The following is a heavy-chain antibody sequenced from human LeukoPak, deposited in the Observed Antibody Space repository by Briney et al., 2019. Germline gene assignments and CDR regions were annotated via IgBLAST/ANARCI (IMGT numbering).Heavy chain of an antibody. Sequence: GGSLRLSCAASGFTFSSYNMNWVRRAPGGGLEGVSSISTSSSYIYYADSVKGRFTISRDNAKNSLYLKMNTLRAEDTAVYYCARFSGGWYYFDYWGQGTLVTVSS. CDR2: ISTSSSYI. CDR3: ARFSGGWYYFDY. CDR1: GFTFSSYN. J-gene: IGHJ4*02. D-gene: IGHD6-19*01. V-gene: IGHV3-21*01.